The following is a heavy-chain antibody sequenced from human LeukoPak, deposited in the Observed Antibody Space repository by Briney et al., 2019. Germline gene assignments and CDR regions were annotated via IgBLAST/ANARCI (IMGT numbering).Heavy chain of an antibody. CDR3: ARVPYYYDSSGPNDY. CDR2: ISYDGSNK. CDR1: GFTFSSYA. V-gene: IGHV3-30-3*01. Sequence: GRSLRLSCAASGFTFSSYAMHWVRQAPGKGLEWVAVISYDGSNKYYADSVKGRFTISRDNAKNSLYLQMNSLRAEDTAVYYCARVPYYYDSSGPNDYWGQGTLVTVSS. J-gene: IGHJ4*02. D-gene: IGHD3-22*01.